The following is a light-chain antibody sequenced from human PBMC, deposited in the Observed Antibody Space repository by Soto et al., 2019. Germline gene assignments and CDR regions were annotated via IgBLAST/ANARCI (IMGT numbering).Light chain of an antibody. CDR1: SSDVGGFNY. CDR3: SSYTSTNTVL. Sequence: QSALTQPASVSGSPGQSITISCTGTSSDVGGFNYVSWYQQHPVKAPKLIIYDVSNRPSGVSNRFSGSKSGNTASLTISGLQAEDEADYYCSSYTSTNTVLFGGGTKLTVL. J-gene: IGLJ3*02. V-gene: IGLV2-14*01. CDR2: DVS.